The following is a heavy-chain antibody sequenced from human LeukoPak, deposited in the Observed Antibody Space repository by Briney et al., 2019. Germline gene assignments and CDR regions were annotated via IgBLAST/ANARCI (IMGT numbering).Heavy chain of an antibody. J-gene: IGHJ3*02. CDR3: ATPYYYDSSGYYQHDAFDI. V-gene: IGHV1-2*02. CDR1: GYTFTGYY. D-gene: IGHD3-22*01. CDR2: INPNSGGT. Sequence: GASVKVSCKASGYTFTGYYMHWVRQAPGQGLEWMGWINPNSGGTNYAQKFQGRVTMTRDTSISTAYMELSRLRSDDTAVYYCATPYYYDSSGYYQHDAFDIWGQGTMVTVSS.